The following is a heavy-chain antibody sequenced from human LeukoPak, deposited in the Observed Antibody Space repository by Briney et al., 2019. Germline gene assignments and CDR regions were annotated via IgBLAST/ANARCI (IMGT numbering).Heavy chain of an antibody. Sequence: PGGSLRLSCAASGFTFSTYAMSWVRQAPGKGLEWVSAISGSGGSTYYADSVKGRFTISRDNSKSTLYLQMNSLRAEDTAVYYCAKGYYYDSSGYYNYWGQGTLVTVSS. CDR3: AKGYYYDSSGYYNY. V-gene: IGHV3-23*01. CDR1: GFTFSTYA. D-gene: IGHD3-22*01. J-gene: IGHJ4*02. CDR2: ISGSGGST.